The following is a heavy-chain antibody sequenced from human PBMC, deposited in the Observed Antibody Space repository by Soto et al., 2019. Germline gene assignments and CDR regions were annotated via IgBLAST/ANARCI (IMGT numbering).Heavy chain of an antibody. J-gene: IGHJ6*02. CDR2: ISGSGVST. CDR3: AKDYYYEASGSAKYYYYGMDV. V-gene: IGHV3-23*01. CDR1: GFTFSNYG. D-gene: IGHD3-22*01. Sequence: EVQLLESGGGLVQPGGSLRLSCAASGFTFSNYGMSWVRQAPGKGLEWRSVISGSGVSTKDADSVKGRFTISRDNSKNKLYLQMNSLRAEDSAVYYCAKDYYYEASGSAKYYYYGMDVWGQGTTVTVSS.